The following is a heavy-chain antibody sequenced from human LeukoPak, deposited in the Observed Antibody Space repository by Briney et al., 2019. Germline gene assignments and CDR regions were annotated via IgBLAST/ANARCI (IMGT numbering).Heavy chain of an antibody. J-gene: IGHJ4*02. Sequence: PGGSLRLSCAASGFTFDDYAMHWVRQAPGKGLEWVSGISWNSGSIGYADSVKGRFTISRDNAKNSLYLQMNSLRAEDTALYYCAEDSGVAVRGVSFFDYWGQGTLVTVSS. CDR1: GFTFDDYA. D-gene: IGHD3-10*01. CDR3: AEDSGVAVRGVSFFDY. CDR2: ISWNSGSI. V-gene: IGHV3-9*01.